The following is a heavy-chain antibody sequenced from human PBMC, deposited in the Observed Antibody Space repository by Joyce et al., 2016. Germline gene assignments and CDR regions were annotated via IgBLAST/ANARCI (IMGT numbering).Heavy chain of an antibody. J-gene: IGHJ6*02. CDR2: IYYSGST. V-gene: IGHV4-59*11. CDR3: ARGLGTPYGMDV. Sequence: QVQLQESGPGLVKPSETLSLTCTVSGGSISIHYWSWIRQPPGKRLEWMGYIYYSGSTNDYPSLKSRVTISVDTSKNRFSLELRSVSAADTAVYYCARGLGTPYGMDVWGQGTTVTVSS. CDR1: GGSISIHY. D-gene: IGHD7-27*01.